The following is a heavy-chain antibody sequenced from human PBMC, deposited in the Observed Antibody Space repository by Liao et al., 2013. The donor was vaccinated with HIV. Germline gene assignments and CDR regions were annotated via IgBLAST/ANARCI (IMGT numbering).Heavy chain of an antibody. J-gene: IGHJ4*02. CDR1: GGSITSSSYH. CDR3: ARDHDSSGGFDY. V-gene: IGHV4-39*07. D-gene: IGHD3-22*01. CDR2: IHFSGST. Sequence: QVQLQESGPGLVKPSETLSLTCTVSGGSITSSSYHWGWIRQPPGKGLEWIGSIHFSGSTYYNPSLKSRVTISLDTSKNQFSLRLTSVTAADTAVYYCARDHDSSGGFDYWGQGTLVTVSS.